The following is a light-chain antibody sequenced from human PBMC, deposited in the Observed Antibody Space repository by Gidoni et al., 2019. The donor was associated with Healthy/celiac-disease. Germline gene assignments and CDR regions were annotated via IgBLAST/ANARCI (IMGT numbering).Light chain of an antibody. CDR2: LGS. CDR1: QSLLHSNGYNY. V-gene: IGKV2-28*01. Sequence: DIVMTQSPLSLPVTPGEPASISCRSSQSLLHSNGYNYLDWYLQKPGQSPQLLIYLGSNRANGVPDRFSGSGSGTDFTLKISRVEAEDVGVYCCMQALQTLTFGQGTRLEIK. CDR3: MQALQTLT. J-gene: IGKJ5*01.